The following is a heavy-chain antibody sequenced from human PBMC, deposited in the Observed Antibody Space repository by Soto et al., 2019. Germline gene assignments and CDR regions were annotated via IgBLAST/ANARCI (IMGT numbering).Heavy chain of an antibody. J-gene: IGHJ4*02. D-gene: IGHD6-19*01. Sequence: PSESLSLTCAVYGGSFSGYYWSWIRQPPVKGLEWIGEIYHSGSTNYNPSLKSRVTISVDTSKTLFSLRLSSVTAADTDVYYCARGGAVAGAFDYWGQGTQVAVSS. CDR1: GGSFSGYY. V-gene: IGHV4-34*01. CDR2: IYHSGST. CDR3: ARGGAVAGAFDY.